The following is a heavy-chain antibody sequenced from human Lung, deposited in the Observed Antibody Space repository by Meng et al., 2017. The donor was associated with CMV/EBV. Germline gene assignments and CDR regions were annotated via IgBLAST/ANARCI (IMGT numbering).Heavy chain of an antibody. Sequence: GESLKISCSGSGFTFIDYTLHWVRQAPGKGLEWVALISPDGSNKYYADSVKGRFAVSRDNSKNTLYLQMNSLRPEDTAVYYCARDMFAWAVPATPFEYWGQEXLVXGSS. V-gene: IGHV3-30*09. J-gene: IGHJ4*02. CDR2: ISPDGSNK. D-gene: IGHD3-10*02. CDR1: GFTFIDYT. CDR3: ARDMFAWAVPATPFEY.